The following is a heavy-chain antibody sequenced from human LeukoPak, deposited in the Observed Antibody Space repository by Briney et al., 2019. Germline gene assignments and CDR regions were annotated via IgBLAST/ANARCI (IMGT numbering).Heavy chain of an antibody. V-gene: IGHV3-30*03. D-gene: IGHD6-13*01. Sequence: GRSLRLSCAASGVTSSSYGMHWVRQAPGKGLEWVAVISYDGSNKYYADSVKGRFTISRDNSKNTLYLQMNSLRAEDTAVYYCAAHTSAGTWAFDIWGQGTMVTVSS. CDR1: GVTSSSYG. CDR3: AAHTSAGTWAFDI. CDR2: ISYDGSNK. J-gene: IGHJ3*02.